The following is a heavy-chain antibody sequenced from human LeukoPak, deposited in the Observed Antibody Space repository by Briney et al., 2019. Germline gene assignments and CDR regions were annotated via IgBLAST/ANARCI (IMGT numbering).Heavy chain of an antibody. D-gene: IGHD3-16*01. CDR3: AKDGVDYGASFGAFDI. CDR1: GFTFSRHP. CDR2: ISFDGSSK. J-gene: IGHJ3*02. V-gene: IGHV3-30*04. Sequence: GGSLRLPCAASGFTFSRHPMHWVRQAPGKGLEWVAVISFDGSSKYYADSVKGRFTISRDNSKNTLYLQMNSLRAEDTAVYYCAKDGVDYGASFGAFDIWGQGTMVTVSS.